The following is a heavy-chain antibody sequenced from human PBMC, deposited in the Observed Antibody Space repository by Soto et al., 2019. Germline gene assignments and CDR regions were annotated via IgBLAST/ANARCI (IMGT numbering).Heavy chain of an antibody. J-gene: IGHJ6*02. D-gene: IGHD2-15*01. V-gene: IGHV3-30-3*01. CDR2: ISYDGSNK. CDR1: GFTFSSYA. Sequence: QVQLVESGGGVVQPGRSLRLSCAASGFTFSSYAMHWVRQAPGKGLEWVAVISYDGSNKYYADSVKGRFTISRDNSKNTLYLQMNSLRAEDTAVYYCARVKKEGRRRLLRPGNYYYGMDVWGQGTTVTVSS. CDR3: ARVKKEGRRRLLRPGNYYYGMDV.